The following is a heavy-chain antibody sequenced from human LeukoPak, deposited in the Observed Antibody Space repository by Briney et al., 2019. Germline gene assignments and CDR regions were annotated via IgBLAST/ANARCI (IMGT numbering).Heavy chain of an antibody. CDR2: ISYDGSNK. D-gene: IGHD2-2*03. J-gene: IGHJ4*02. V-gene: IGHV3-30-3*01. Sequence: PGGSLRLSCAASGFTFSSYAMHWVRQAPGKGLEWVAVISYDGSNKYYADSVKDRFTISRDNSKNTLYLQMNSLRAEDTAVYYCARELDSIPYYFDYWGQGTLVTVSS. CDR1: GFTFSSYA. CDR3: ARELDSIPYYFDY.